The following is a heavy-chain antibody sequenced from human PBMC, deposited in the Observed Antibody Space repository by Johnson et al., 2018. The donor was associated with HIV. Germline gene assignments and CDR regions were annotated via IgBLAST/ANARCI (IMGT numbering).Heavy chain of an antibody. CDR2: IFGNYNT. Sequence: EVQLMESGGALVQPGGSLRLSCAASGFAINTYFMIWVRQAPGKGHEWVSVIFGNYNTYYADSVKGRFTISRDTSRNMLYLQMDSLRPEDTALYFCDGSITTSGAFDVWGQGTTVTVSS. D-gene: IGHD1-14*01. V-gene: IGHV3-66*02. CDR3: DGSITTSGAFDV. CDR1: GFAINTYF. J-gene: IGHJ3*01.